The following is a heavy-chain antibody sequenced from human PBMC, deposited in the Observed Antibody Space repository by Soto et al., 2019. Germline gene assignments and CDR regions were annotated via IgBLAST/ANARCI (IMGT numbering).Heavy chain of an antibody. Sequence: EVQLVESGGGLIQPGGSLRLSCAASGLIFSDYHMNWVRQAPGKGLEWVGRISRKANSYTTEYGKSLKGGFIISRDDSKNALYLQMNNLKIEDMGAYYSAVLCCGSGGSNDRDAWGQGTTVTVSS. CDR2: ISRKANSYTT. V-gene: IGHV3-72*01. CDR1: GLIFSDYH. J-gene: IGHJ6*02. CDR3: AVLCCGSGGSNDRDA. D-gene: IGHD3-10*02.